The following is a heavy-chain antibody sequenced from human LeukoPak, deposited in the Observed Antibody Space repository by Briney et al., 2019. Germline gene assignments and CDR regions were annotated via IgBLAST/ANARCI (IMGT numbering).Heavy chain of an antibody. CDR3: AREESGGYFDY. Sequence: GASVKVSCKASGFTFTNYYMHWVRQAPGQGLEWMGLINPTGSGTNYAQKFRGRVTMTRDTSTTTVYMELSSLRSEDMAVYYCAREESGGYFDYWGQGTLVTVSS. CDR2: INPTGSGT. CDR1: GFTFTNYY. D-gene: IGHD2-8*02. J-gene: IGHJ4*02. V-gene: IGHV1-46*01.